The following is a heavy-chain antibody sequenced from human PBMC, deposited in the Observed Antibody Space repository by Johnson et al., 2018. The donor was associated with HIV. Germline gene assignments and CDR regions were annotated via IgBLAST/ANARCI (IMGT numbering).Heavy chain of an antibody. CDR1: GFTFSDYY. CDR2: IYSGGST. V-gene: IGHV3-66*01. J-gene: IGHJ3*02. CDR3: AREATYWYDSSGSPYAFDI. D-gene: IGHD3-22*01. Sequence: VQLVESGGGLVKPGGSLRLSCAASGFTFSDYYMSWIRQAPGKGLEWVSLIYSGGSTYYADSVKGRFTISRDNSKNTLYLQMNSLRAEDTAVYYCAREATYWYDSSGSPYAFDIWGQGTMVTVSS.